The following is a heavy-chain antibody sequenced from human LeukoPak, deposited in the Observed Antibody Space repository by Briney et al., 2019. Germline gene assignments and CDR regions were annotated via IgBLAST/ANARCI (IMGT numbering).Heavy chain of an antibody. V-gene: IGHV4-39*01. CDR1: GGSISSYY. CDR2: IYYSGST. Sequence: SETLSLTCTVSGGSISSYYWGWIRQPPGKGLEWIGSIYYSGSTYYNPSLKSRVTISVDTSKNQFSLKLSSVTAADTAVYYCASTSYYDFWSGYYQFDYWGQGTLVTVSS. D-gene: IGHD3-3*01. CDR3: ASTSYYDFWSGYYQFDY. J-gene: IGHJ4*02.